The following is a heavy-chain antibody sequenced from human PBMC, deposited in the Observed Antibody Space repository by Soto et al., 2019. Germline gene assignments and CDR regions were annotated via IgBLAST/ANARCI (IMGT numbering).Heavy chain of an antibody. Sequence: SETLSLTCAVYGGSFSGYYWSWIRQPPGKGLEWIGEINHSGSTNYNPSLKSRVTISVDTSKNEFSLKLSSVTAADTAVYYCARGYRITIFGVVNPYYYGMDVWGQGTTVTVSS. CDR1: GGSFSGYY. J-gene: IGHJ6*02. CDR3: ARGYRITIFGVVNPYYYGMDV. D-gene: IGHD3-3*01. CDR2: INHSGST. V-gene: IGHV4-34*01.